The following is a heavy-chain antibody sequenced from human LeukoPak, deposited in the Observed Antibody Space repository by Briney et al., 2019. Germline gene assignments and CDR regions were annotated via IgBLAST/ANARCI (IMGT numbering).Heavy chain of an antibody. CDR1: GGSISSSSYY. D-gene: IGHD3-3*01. V-gene: IGHV4-39*01. Sequence: PSETLSLTCTVSGGSISSSSYYWGWIRQPPGKGLEWIGSIYYSGSTYYNPSLKSRVTISVDTSKNQFSLKLSSVTAADTAVYYCARHNYDFWSGSKPYYFDYWGQGTLVTVSS. CDR2: IYYSGST. CDR3: ARHNYDFWSGSKPYYFDY. J-gene: IGHJ4*02.